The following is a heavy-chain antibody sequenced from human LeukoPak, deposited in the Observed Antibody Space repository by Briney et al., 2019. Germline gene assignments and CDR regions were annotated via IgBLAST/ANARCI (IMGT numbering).Heavy chain of an antibody. CDR2: ISAYNGNT. CDR1: GYTFTSYG. Sequence: ASVKVSCKASGYTFTSYGISWVRQAPGQGLEWMGWISAYNGNTNYAQKLQGRVTMTTGTSTSTAYMELRSLRSDDTAVYYCARDRATMVRGGGRRAFDIWGQGTMVTVSS. CDR3: ARDRATMVRGGGRRAFDI. D-gene: IGHD3-10*01. V-gene: IGHV1-18*01. J-gene: IGHJ3*02.